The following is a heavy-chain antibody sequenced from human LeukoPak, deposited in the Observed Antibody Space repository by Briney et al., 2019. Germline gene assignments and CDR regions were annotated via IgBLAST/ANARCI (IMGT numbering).Heavy chain of an antibody. V-gene: IGHV4-30-2*01. Sequence: SQTLSLTCAVSGGSITSGDYSWTWIRQPPGQGLEWIGYFFHGRSTYYNPSLESRVTISVDRSKNQFSLKLNSVTAADTVVYYCARGTKIVVPERYYFDHWGQGALVTVSS. J-gene: IGHJ4*02. CDR1: GGSITSGDYS. CDR2: FFHGRST. D-gene: IGHD3-22*01. CDR3: ARGTKIVVPERYYFDH.